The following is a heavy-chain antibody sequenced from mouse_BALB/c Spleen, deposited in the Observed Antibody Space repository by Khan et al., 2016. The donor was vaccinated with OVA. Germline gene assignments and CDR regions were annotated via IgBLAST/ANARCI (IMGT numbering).Heavy chain of an antibody. Sequence: EVQLVESGPGLVKPSQTVSLTCTVTGISITSGNYRWSWIRQFPGNKLEWIGNIYYSGTVTYNPSLTSRTTITRDTSKNQFFLEMNSLTAEDTATYYCARDYGSLYWYFDVGGAGTRVPVPS. J-gene: IGHJ1*01. V-gene: IGHV3-5*02. CDR2: IYYSGTV. CDR1: GISITSGNYR. CDR3: ARDYGSLYWYFDV. D-gene: IGHD1-1*01.